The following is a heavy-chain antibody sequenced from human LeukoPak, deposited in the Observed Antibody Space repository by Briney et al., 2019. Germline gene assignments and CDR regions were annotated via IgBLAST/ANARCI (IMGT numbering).Heavy chain of an antibody. CDR2: ISSSGSTI. CDR3: ARELWFGSSYYFDS. CDR1: GGSISSYY. V-gene: IGHV3-11*04. J-gene: IGHJ4*02. Sequence: PSETLSLTCTVSGGSISSYYWSWIRQPPGKGLEWVSYISSSGSTIYYADSVKGRFTISRDNAKNSLYLQMNSLRAEDTAVYYCARELWFGSSYYFDSWGQGTLVTVSS. D-gene: IGHD3-10*01.